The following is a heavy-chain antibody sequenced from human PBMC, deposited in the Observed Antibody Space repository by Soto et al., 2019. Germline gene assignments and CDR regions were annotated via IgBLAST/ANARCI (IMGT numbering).Heavy chain of an antibody. J-gene: IGHJ5*02. Sequence: SETRSLTCAVYGGSLSGNYWTWIRQPPGKGLEWIGNINYSGSTIYNPSLKSRVTMSVGTSNNRFFLDLSSVTAADTAVYYCARRIVGARTFDPWGQGTLVTVSS. V-gene: IGHV4-34*01. CDR2: INYSGST. CDR3: ARRIVGARTFDP. D-gene: IGHD1-26*01. CDR1: GGSLSGNY.